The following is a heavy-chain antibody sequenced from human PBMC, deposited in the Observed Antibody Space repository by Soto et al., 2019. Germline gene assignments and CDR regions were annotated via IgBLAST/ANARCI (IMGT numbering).Heavy chain of an antibody. CDR1: GFTFRSYA. Sequence: QVQLVESGGGVVQPGRSLRLSCVASGFTFRSYAMHWVRQAPGKGLEWVGVIWYDGSNKYYGDSVKGRSTISRDNSKNMLYLQMNSLRAEDTAVYFCARARSNWFDPWGQGTLVTVSS. J-gene: IGHJ5*02. CDR3: ARARSNWFDP. V-gene: IGHV3-33*01. CDR2: IWYDGSNK.